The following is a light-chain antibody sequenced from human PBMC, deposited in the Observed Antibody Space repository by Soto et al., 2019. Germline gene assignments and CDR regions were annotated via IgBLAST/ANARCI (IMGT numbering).Light chain of an antibody. CDR2: SAS. CDR3: QQSSSTPLT. Sequence: THLPPSPSALSASVGDRVTISCRASETISHYLNWYQQKPGKAPKLLIYSASKLQSGVPARFSGSGSGTDFTLTITSLQSEDFATYYCQQSSSTPLTFGGGGKVDIK. V-gene: IGKV1-39*01. CDR1: ETISHY. J-gene: IGKJ4*01.